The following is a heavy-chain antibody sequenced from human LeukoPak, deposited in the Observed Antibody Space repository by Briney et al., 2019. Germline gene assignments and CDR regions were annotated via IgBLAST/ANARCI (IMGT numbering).Heavy chain of an antibody. J-gene: IGHJ4*02. D-gene: IGHD1-1*01. V-gene: IGHV1-18*01. CDR2: ISNYNGDT. CDR1: GYTFNSYG. CDR3: VRGGLVSRTTSTGPPWEY. Sequence: ASVKVSCKASGYTFNSYGFSRVRQAPGQGLEWAGWISNYNGDTWYAQKFQGRVTMTTDTSTRTSNMELRNLGSDDTAVYYCVRGGLVSRTTSTGPPWEYWGQGTLVTVSS.